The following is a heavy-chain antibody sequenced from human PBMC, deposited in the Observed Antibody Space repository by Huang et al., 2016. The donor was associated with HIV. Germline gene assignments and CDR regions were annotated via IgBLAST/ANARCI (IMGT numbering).Heavy chain of an antibody. CDR3: AKGSITMIVVVISFDY. D-gene: IGHD3-22*01. Sequence: EVQLLESGGGLVQPGGSLRLSCAASGFTFSSYAMCWVRQAPGKGLGWVSAISGSGGSTYYAYSVKGRFTISRDNSKNTLYLQMNSLRAEDTAVYYCAKGSITMIVVVISFDYWGQGTLVTVSS. V-gene: IGHV3-23*01. J-gene: IGHJ4*02. CDR2: ISGSGGST. CDR1: GFTFSSYA.